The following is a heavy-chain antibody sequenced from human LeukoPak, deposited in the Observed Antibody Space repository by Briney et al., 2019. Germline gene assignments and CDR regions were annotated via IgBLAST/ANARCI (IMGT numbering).Heavy chain of an antibody. V-gene: IGHV4-34*01. J-gene: IGHJ3*02. CDR2: INHSGST. CDR1: GGSFSGYY. Sequence: PSDTLSLTCAVYGGSFSGYYWSWIRQPPGKGLEWLGEINHSGSTNYNPSLKSRVTISVDTSKNQFSLKLSSVTAADTAVYYCARDRDYYGSGSPELDAFDIWGQGTMVTVSS. CDR3: ARDRDYYGSGSPELDAFDI. D-gene: IGHD3-10*01.